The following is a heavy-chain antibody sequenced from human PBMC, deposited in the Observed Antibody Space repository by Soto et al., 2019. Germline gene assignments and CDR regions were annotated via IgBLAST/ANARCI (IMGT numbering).Heavy chain of an antibody. Sequence: PSETLSLTCTVSGGSISSSSYYWGWIRQPPGKGLEWIGSIYYSGSTYYNPSLKSRVTISVDTSKNQFSLKLSSVTAADTAVYYCARHVLGGRSSSWYVSYYYYYGMDVWGQGTTVTVS. J-gene: IGHJ6*02. D-gene: IGHD6-13*01. V-gene: IGHV4-39*01. CDR2: IYYSGST. CDR3: ARHVLGGRSSSWYVSYYYYYGMDV. CDR1: GGSISSSSYY.